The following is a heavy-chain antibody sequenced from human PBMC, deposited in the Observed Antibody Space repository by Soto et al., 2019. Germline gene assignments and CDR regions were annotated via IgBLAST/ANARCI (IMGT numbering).Heavy chain of an antibody. V-gene: IGHV1-18*01. CDR1: GYTFTSYG. CDR2: INAYNGNT. Sequence: QVQLVQSGAEVKKPGASVKVSCKASGYTFTSYGISWVRQAPGQGLEWMGWINAYNGNTNYAQKLQGRVTMTTDTSTSTAYRELRSLGSYDPAVYYCARVLPPFDPWGQGTLVTVSS. J-gene: IGHJ5*02. CDR3: ARVLPPFDP.